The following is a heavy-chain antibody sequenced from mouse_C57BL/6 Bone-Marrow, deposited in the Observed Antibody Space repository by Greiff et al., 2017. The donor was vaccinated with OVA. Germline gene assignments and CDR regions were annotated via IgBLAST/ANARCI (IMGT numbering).Heavy chain of an antibody. CDR3: ARKGLRQLRRQEPFYWYFDV. Sequence: QVQLQQSGSELRSPGSSVKLSCKDFDSEVFPIAYMSWVRQKPGHGFEWIGGILPSIGRTIYGEKFEDKATLDADTLSNTAYLELNSLTSEDSAIYYCARKGLRQLRRQEPFYWYFDVWGTGTTVTVSS. CDR2: ILPSIGRT. CDR1: DSEVFPIAY. V-gene: IGHV15-2*01. J-gene: IGHJ1*03. D-gene: IGHD3-2*02.